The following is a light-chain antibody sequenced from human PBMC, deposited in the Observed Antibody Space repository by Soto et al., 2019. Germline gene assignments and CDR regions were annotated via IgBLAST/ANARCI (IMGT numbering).Light chain of an antibody. CDR1: QSVSTTY. CDR3: QQHANSPWT. V-gene: IGKV3-20*01. Sequence: IVLTQSPGTLSLSPGERATLSCRASQSVSTTYLAWYQQKPGQAPRLLIYGASSRATGIPDRFSGSGSGADFALTISRLEPEDFAVYYCQQHANSPWTFGQGTKVDIK. J-gene: IGKJ1*01. CDR2: GAS.